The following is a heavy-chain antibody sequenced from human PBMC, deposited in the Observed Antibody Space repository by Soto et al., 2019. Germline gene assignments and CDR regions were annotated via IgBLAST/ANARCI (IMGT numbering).Heavy chain of an antibody. CDR1: GFSFSSSW. CDR2: INSDGSTT. J-gene: IGHJ4*02. D-gene: IGHD6-19*01. CDR3: ARGPSGWYGYDY. Sequence: GGSLRLSCAASGFSFSSSWMHWVRQAPGKGLVWVSRINSDGSTTNYADSVKGRFTISRGNAKNTLYLQMNSLRAEDTAVYYYARGPSGWYGYDYWGQGTLVTVSS. V-gene: IGHV3-74*01.